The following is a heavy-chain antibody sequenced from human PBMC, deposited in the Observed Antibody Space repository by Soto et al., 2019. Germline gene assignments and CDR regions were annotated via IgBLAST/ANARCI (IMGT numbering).Heavy chain of an antibody. CDR2: IYHTGET. D-gene: IGHD3-16*02. CDR3: ASKGYRI. J-gene: IGHJ1*01. Sequence: ETLSLSSSDSGGYISGSDYYWGWIRQSPGKGLEWIGSIYHTGETYYKSSLKSRISISVDTSKNQFYLQLRSLTAADTAVYYCASKGYRIWGQGTQVTVS. V-gene: IGHV4-39*01. CDR1: GGYISGSDYY.